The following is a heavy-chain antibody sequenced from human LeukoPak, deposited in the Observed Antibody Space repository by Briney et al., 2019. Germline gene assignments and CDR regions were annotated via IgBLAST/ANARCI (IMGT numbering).Heavy chain of an antibody. CDR3: ARYESDYGGNPGLFDY. Sequence: PSETLSLTCTVSGGSFSSGGYYWSWIRQHPGKGLEWIGYIYYSGSTYYNPSLKSRVTISVDTSKNQFSLKLSSVTAADTAVYYCARYESDYGGNPGLFDYWGQGTLVTVSS. J-gene: IGHJ4*02. D-gene: IGHD4-23*01. CDR1: GGSFSSGGYY. CDR2: IYYSGST. V-gene: IGHV4-31*03.